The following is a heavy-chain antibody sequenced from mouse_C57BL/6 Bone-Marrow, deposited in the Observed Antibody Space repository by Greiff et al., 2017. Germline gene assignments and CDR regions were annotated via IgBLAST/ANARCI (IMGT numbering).Heavy chain of an antibody. CDR2: IRSKSNNYAT. CDR3: VRHYPGFAY. CDR1: GFSFNTYA. J-gene: IGHJ3*01. V-gene: IGHV10-1*01. Sequence: DVKLVESGGGLVQPKGSLKLSCAASGFSFNTYAMNWVRQAPGKGLEWVARIRSKSNNYATYYADSVKDRFTISRDDSESMLYLQMNNLKTEDTAMYYCVRHYPGFAYWGQGTLVTVSA.